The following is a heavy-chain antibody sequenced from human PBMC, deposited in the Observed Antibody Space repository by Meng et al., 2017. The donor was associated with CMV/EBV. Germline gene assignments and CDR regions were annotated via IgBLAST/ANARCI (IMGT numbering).Heavy chain of an antibody. J-gene: IGHJ3*02. V-gene: IGHV1-46*01. D-gene: IGHD6-19*01. Sequence: ASVKVSCKASGYTFTSYYMHWVRQAPGQGLEWMGIINPSGGSTSYAQKFQGRVTMTRDTSTSTVYMELSSLRSEDTAVCYCARQLARIAVADTDHDAFDIWGQGTMVTVSS. CDR1: GYTFTSYY. CDR2: INPSGGST. CDR3: ARQLARIAVADTDHDAFDI.